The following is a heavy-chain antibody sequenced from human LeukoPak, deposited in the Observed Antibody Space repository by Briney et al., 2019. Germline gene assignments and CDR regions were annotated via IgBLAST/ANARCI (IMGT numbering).Heavy chain of an antibody. V-gene: IGHV3-21*01. Sequence: GGSLRLSCAASGFTFSNYYMNWVRQAPGKGLEWVSFISSSSTYIYYADSVKGRFTISRDNAKNSLYLQLNNVRTEDTATYFCAKEQYPGYFDYWGQGTLVTVSS. CDR2: ISSSSTYI. CDR3: AKEQYPGYFDY. CDR1: GFTFSNYY. J-gene: IGHJ4*02. D-gene: IGHD1-14*01.